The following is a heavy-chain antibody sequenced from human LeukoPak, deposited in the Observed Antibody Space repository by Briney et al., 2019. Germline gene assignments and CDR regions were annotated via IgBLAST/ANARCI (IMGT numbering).Heavy chain of an antibody. V-gene: IGHV3-7*01. Sequence: GGSLRLSCAASGFTFSTYWMTWVRQAPGKGLEWVSTIKPDGGDKYYVDSVKGRFTISRDNAKNSLYLQMNSLRAEDTAVYYCARTQGRPTKGYTILSARVPRYYYYYMDVWGKGTTVTVSS. D-gene: IGHD2-2*02. CDR1: GFTFSTYW. CDR2: IKPDGGDK. J-gene: IGHJ6*03. CDR3: ARTQGRPTKGYTILSARVPRYYYYYMDV.